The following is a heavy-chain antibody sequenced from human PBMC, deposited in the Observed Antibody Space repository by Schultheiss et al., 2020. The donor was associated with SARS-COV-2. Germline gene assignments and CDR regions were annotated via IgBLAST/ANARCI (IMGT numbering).Heavy chain of an antibody. Sequence: GGSLRLSCAASGFTFSSYSMNWVRQAPGKGLEYVSAISSNGGSTYYADSVKGRFTISRDNSKNTLYLQMNSLRAEDTAVYYCAKVGSGWYGDAFDIWGQGTMVTVSS. D-gene: IGHD6-19*01. CDR2: ISSNGGST. J-gene: IGHJ3*02. CDR1: GFTFSSYS. CDR3: AKVGSGWYGDAFDI. V-gene: IGHV3-23*01.